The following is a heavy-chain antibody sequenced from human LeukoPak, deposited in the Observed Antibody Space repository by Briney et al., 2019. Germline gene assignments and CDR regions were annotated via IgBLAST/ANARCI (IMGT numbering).Heavy chain of an antibody. D-gene: IGHD2-2*01. CDR3: ANSLGYCSSTSCYWAWFDP. J-gene: IGHJ5*02. Sequence: SETLSLTCTVSGGSISSSSYYWGWIRQPPGKGLEWIGSIYHSGSTYYNPSLKSRVTISVDTSKNQFSLKLSSVTAADTAVYYCANSLGYCSSTSCYWAWFDPWGQGTLVTVSS. CDR2: IYHSGST. CDR1: GGSISSSSYY. V-gene: IGHV4-39*01.